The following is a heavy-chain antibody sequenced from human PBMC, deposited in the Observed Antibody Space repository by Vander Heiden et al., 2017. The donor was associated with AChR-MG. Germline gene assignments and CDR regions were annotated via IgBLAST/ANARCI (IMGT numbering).Heavy chain of an antibody. V-gene: IGHV4-39*01. D-gene: IGHD2-21*02. CDR1: GGTISSSSYY. CDR3: ARLGDWNYADY. CDR2: IYYSGRT. Sequence: QLQLQESGSGLVKPSETLSLTCTVSGGTISSSSYYWGGIRQPPGKGLEWIGSIYYSGRTYYNPSLKSRVTISVDTSKNQFSLKLSSVTAADTAVYYCARLGDWNYADYWGQGTLVTVSS. J-gene: IGHJ4*02.